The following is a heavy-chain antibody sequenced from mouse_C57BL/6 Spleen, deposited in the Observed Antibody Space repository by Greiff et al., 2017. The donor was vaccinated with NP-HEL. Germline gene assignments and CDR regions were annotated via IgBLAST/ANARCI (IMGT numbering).Heavy chain of an antibody. CDR2: IHPNSGST. Sequence: VQLQQPGAELVKPGASVKLSCKASGYTFTSYWMHWVKQRPGQGLEWIGMIHPNSGSTNYNEKFKSKATLTVDKSSSTAYMQLSSLTSEDSAVYYCASPYYYGSSGDYWGQDTTLTVSS. CDR3: ASPYYYGSSGDY. D-gene: IGHD1-1*01. CDR1: GYTFTSYW. J-gene: IGHJ2*01. V-gene: IGHV1-64*01.